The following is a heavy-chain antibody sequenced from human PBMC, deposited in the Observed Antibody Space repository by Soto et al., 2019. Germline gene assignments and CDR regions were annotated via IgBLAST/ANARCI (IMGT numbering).Heavy chain of an antibody. CDR2: INPSGGST. J-gene: IGHJ4*02. V-gene: IGHV1-46*01. CDR3: ARAWVVVTAPDY. Sequence: GASVKVSCKASGYTFTSYYMHWVRQAPGQGLEWMGIINPSGGSTRYAQKFQGRVTITRDTSASTAYMELSSLRSEDTAVYYCARAWVVVTAPDYWGQGTLVTVSS. D-gene: IGHD2-21*02. CDR1: GYTFTSYY.